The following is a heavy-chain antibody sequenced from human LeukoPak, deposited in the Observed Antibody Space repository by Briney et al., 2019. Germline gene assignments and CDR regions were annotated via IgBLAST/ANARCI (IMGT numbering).Heavy chain of an antibody. CDR3: AREAKSYDGDGYYLDY. D-gene: IGHD3-22*01. J-gene: IGHJ4*02. CDR2: IYSTGST. CDR1: GGSISSYY. Sequence: SETLSLTCTVSGGSISSYYWSWIRQPAGKGLEWIGRIYSTGSTNYNPSLKSRVTMSVDTSKSRFYLRLSSVTAADTAVFYCAREAKSYDGDGYYLDYWGQGILVTVAS. V-gene: IGHV4-4*07.